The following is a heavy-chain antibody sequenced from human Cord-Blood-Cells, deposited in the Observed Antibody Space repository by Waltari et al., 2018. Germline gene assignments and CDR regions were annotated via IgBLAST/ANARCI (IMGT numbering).Heavy chain of an antibody. CDR1: GFTFSSYS. J-gene: IGHJ4*02. CDR2: NGSSSSYI. D-gene: IGHD6-6*01. CDR3: ARFSYSSSCFDY. Sequence: EVQLVESGGGLVKPGGSLRLSCAASGFTFSSYSMNWVRQAPGKGLEWVSSNGSSSSYIYYADSVKGRFTISRDNSKNALYLQMNSLRAEDTAVYYCARFSYSSSCFDYWGQGTLVTVSS. V-gene: IGHV3-21*01.